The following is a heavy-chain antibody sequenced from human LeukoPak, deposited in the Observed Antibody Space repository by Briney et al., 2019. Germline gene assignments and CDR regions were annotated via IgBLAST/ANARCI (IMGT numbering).Heavy chain of an antibody. V-gene: IGHV1-18*01. J-gene: IGHJ6*02. Sequence: ASVKVSCKASGYTFTNYGISWLRQAPGQGLEWMGWISPYHGNTNYVQKFKGRLTMTTDTSTSTAYMDLRSLRSDDTAVYYCARSGGSGSYDYYGMDVWGQGTTVTVSS. CDR3: ARSGGSGSYDYYGMDV. CDR2: ISPYHGNT. D-gene: IGHD3-10*01. CDR1: GYTFTNYG.